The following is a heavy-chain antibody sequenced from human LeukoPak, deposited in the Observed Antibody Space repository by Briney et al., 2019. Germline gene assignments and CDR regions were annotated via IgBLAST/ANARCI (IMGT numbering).Heavy chain of an antibody. CDR1: GFTFSPYT. CDR2: INTGSTTI. D-gene: IGHD6-6*01. J-gene: IGHJ3*01. CDR3: ARDSSVCAFDV. V-gene: IGHV3-48*01. Sequence: PGGSLRLSCAASGFTFSPYTMHWFRQPPGKGLEWISYINTGSTTIYYADSVKGRFTISRDNAKNSLDLQLNSLRAKDTAVYYCARDSSVCAFDVWGQGTMVTVSS.